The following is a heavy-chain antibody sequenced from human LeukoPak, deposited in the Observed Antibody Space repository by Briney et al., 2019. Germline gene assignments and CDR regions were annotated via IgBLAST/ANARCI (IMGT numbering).Heavy chain of an antibody. CDR1: GFTFRSYW. CDR2: IKTDGNIT. V-gene: IGHV3-74*01. CDR3: ARWTTGGVDY. J-gene: IGHJ4*02. D-gene: IGHD1-14*01. Sequence: GGSLRLSCAASGFTFRSYWMHWVRQVPGKGLVWVSRIKTDGNITSYADSVKGRFTISRDDAKNTLYLQMNSLRAEETAVYYCARWTTGGVDYWGQGTLDTVSS.